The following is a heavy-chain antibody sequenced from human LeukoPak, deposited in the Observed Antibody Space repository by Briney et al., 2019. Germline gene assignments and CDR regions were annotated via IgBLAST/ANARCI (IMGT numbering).Heavy chain of an antibody. CDR2: IYTSGST. V-gene: IGHV4-4*07. CDR3: ARGRVAAARDYYYYYMDV. D-gene: IGHD6-13*01. J-gene: IGHJ6*03. Sequence: PSETLSLTCTVSGGSISSYYWSWIRQPAGKGLEWIGRIYTSGSTNYNPSLKSRVTISVDTSKNQFSLKLSSVTAADTAVYYCARGRVAAARDYYYYYMDVWGKGTTVTISS. CDR1: GGSISSYY.